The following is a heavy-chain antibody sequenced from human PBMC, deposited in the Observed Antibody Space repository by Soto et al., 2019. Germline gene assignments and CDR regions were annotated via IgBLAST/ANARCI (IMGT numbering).Heavy chain of an antibody. Sequence: QVQLVESGGGVVQPGRSLRLSCAASGFTFSSYGMHWVRQAPGKGLEWVAVISYDGSNKYYADSVKGRFTISRDNSKNTLYLQMNSLRAEDTAVYYCAKDHDYGDYNYYGMDVWGQGTTVTVSS. V-gene: IGHV3-30*18. CDR3: AKDHDYGDYNYYGMDV. J-gene: IGHJ6*02. CDR2: ISYDGSNK. D-gene: IGHD4-17*01. CDR1: GFTFSSYG.